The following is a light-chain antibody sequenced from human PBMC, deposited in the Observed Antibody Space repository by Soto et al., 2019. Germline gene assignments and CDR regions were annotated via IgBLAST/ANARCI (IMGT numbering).Light chain of an antibody. J-gene: IGKJ1*01. CDR1: QSISAW. CDR3: QQYHSYST. CDR2: DAS. V-gene: IGKV1-5*01. Sequence: DIQMTQSPPTLSAYVGDRVTITCRASQSISAWLAWYQQKPGQSPKLLIFDASTLESGVPSRFSGSWSGTEFTLTINGLQPDDFATYYCQQYHSYSTFGQGTKVDIK.